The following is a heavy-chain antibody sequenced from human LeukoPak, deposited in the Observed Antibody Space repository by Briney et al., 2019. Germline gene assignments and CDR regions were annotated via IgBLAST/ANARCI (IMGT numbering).Heavy chain of an antibody. V-gene: IGHV3-23*01. CDR2: ITGSGGRT. J-gene: IGHJ4*02. D-gene: IGHD3-22*01. CDR3: AKDRPHYYYDSSGYQTVDY. Sequence: GGTLRLSCEVSGFTFSTYGMSWVRQAPGKGLEWVSAITGSGGRTYYADSVKGRFTISRDNSRDRLYLETNSLRAEDTAVYYCAKDRPHYYYDSSGYQTVDYWGQGTLVTVSS. CDR1: GFTFSTYG.